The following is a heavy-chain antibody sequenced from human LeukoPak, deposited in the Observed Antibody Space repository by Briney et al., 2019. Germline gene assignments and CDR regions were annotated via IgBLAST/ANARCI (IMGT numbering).Heavy chain of an antibody. D-gene: IGHD6-19*01. CDR2: IYYRGNT. J-gene: IGHJ4*02. V-gene: IGHV4-59*01. Sequence: SETLSLTCTVSGVSIKSYYWTLIRQPPGKGLEWSGYIYYRGNTNYNPSLKSRVTISIDTSKTQFSLKLSSVTAEDTAVYYCANRRAVAGIGYYFAYWGQGTLVTVSS. CDR3: ANRRAVAGIGYYFAY. CDR1: GVSIKSYY.